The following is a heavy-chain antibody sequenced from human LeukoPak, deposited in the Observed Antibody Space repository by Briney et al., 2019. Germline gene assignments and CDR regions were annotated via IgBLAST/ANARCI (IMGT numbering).Heavy chain of an antibody. Sequence: SEALSLTCTVSGGSISSSSYYWGWIRQAPGKGLEWIGSIYYSGSTYYNPSLKSRVTISVDTSKNQFSLKLSSVTAADTAVYYCARRGSGSHRPDFDYWGQGTLVTVSS. D-gene: IGHD1-26*01. V-gene: IGHV4-39*01. CDR3: ARRGSGSHRPDFDY. CDR2: IYYSGST. J-gene: IGHJ4*02. CDR1: GGSISSSSYY.